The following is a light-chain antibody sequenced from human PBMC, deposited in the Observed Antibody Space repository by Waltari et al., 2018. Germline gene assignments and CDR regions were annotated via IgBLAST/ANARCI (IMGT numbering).Light chain of an antibody. CDR1: QSVSSN. CDR2: GAS. Sequence: EIVMTQSPATLSVYPGERVTLSCRASQSVSSNLAWYQQKRGQAPRLLIYGASTRVTGIPARFSGSGSGTEFTLTISSLQSEDFAVYFCQQYDSWLLYTFGQGTNLEIK. J-gene: IGKJ2*01. CDR3: QQYDSWLLYT. V-gene: IGKV3-15*01.